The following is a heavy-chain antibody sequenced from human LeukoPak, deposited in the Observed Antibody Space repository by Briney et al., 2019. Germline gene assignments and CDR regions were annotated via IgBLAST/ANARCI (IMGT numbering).Heavy chain of an antibody. Sequence: GGSLRLSCAASGFTFSAYWMTWVRQAPGKGLEWVASIKEDGSKKYYMDSVKGRFTISRDNAQKSLNLEMNSLRVEDTAVYYCARAVTSTEGYWGQGTLVTVSS. V-gene: IGHV3-7*03. CDR2: IKEDGSKK. CDR1: GFTFSAYW. J-gene: IGHJ4*02. CDR3: ARAVTSTEGY.